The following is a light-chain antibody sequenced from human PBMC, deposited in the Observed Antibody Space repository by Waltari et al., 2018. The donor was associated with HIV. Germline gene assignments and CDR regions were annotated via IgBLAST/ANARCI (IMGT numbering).Light chain of an antibody. Sequence: EIVMTQSPATLSVSPGVRATLSCRASQSVTTNLAWYQQKPGQAPRVLIYGASTRASGIPARFSGSGSGTEFTLTISSLQPEDFAVYYCQQYYNWPPSWTFDQGTKVEIK. CDR3: QQYYNWPPSWT. CDR2: GAS. CDR1: QSVTTN. J-gene: IGKJ1*01. V-gene: IGKV3-15*01.